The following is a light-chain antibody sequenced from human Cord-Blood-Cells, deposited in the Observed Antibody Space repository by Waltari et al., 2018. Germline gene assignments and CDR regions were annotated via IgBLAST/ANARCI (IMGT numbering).Light chain of an antibody. CDR1: QRIGSS. J-gene: IGKJ2*01. CDR3: HQSSSLPYT. CDR2: YAS. V-gene: IGKV6-21*01. Sequence: IVLTQSPDFQSLTPKEQVTITSRPSQRIGSSLHWYQQKPDHSPTLLIKYASQSFSGVPSRFSGSGAGTDFTLTINSLEAEDAATYYCHQSSSLPYTFGQGTKLEIK.